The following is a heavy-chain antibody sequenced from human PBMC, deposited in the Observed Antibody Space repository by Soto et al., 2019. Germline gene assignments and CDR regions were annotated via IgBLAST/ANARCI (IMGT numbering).Heavy chain of an antibody. CDR2: MNPNSGNT. D-gene: IGHD2-2*01. Sequence: QVQLVQSGAEVKKPGASVKVSCKASGYTFTSYDINWVRQAPGQGLASMGWMNPNSGNTGYAQKFQGRVTMTRNTSLRTADMELGSLRSEDTAVYYCARVGCSSTSCYCAKYCGQGSLVAVSS. CDR3: ARVGCSSTSCYCAKY. J-gene: IGHJ4*02. V-gene: IGHV1-8*02. CDR1: GYTFTSYD.